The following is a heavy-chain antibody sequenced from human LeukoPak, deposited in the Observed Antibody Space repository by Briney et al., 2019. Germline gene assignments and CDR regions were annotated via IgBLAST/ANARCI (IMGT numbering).Heavy chain of an antibody. Sequence: PGGSLRLSCAASGFTFRNYGMSWIRQAPGKGLEWVSTIKGIGPTTYYADSLKGRFTISRDNAKNSLFLQMSSLRADDTAIYYCAKTLYYEFDYWGQGTLVTASS. V-gene: IGHV3-11*04. CDR1: GFTFRNYG. CDR2: IKGIGPTT. J-gene: IGHJ4*02. D-gene: IGHD3-22*01. CDR3: AKTLYYEFDY.